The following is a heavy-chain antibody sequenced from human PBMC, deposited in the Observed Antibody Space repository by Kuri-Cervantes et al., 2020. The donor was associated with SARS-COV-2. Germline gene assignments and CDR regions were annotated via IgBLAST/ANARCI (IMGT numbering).Heavy chain of an antibody. CDR2: IIPIFGTA. Sequence: SVKVSCKASGGTFSSYAISWVRQAPGQGLEWMGGIIPIFGTANYAQKFKGRVTITVDKSTSTAYMELSSLRSEDTAVYYCARGEASQWLVLNWFDPWGQGTLVTVSS. V-gene: IGHV1-69*06. CDR3: ARGEASQWLVLNWFDP. CDR1: GGTFSSYA. D-gene: IGHD6-19*01. J-gene: IGHJ5*02.